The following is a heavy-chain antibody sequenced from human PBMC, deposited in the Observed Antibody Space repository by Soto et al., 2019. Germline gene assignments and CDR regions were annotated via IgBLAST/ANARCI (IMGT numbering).Heavy chain of an antibody. V-gene: IGHV1-3*01. CDR2: INAGNGNT. CDR1: GYTFTGYA. Sequence: ASVKVSCKASGYTFTGYAMHWVRQAPGQRLEWMGWINAGNGNTKYSQKFQGRVTITRDTSASTAYMELSSLRSEDTAVYYCARAVAVPADFDYWGRGTLVTVSS. J-gene: IGHJ4*02. CDR3: ARAVAVPADFDY. D-gene: IGHD6-19*01.